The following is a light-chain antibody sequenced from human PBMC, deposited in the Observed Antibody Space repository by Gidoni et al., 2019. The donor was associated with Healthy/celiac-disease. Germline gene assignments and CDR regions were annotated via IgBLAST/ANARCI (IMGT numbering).Light chain of an antibody. V-gene: IGLV2-14*01. CDR3: SSYTSSSTLEV. CDR1: SSDVGGYNY. Sequence: QSALTQPASVSGSPGPSITISCTGTSSDVGGYNYVSWYQQHPGKAPKLMIYDVSKRPSGGSHRFSGSKSGNTASLTISGLQAEDEADYYCSSYTSSSTLEVFGTGTKVTVL. CDR2: DVS. J-gene: IGLJ1*01.